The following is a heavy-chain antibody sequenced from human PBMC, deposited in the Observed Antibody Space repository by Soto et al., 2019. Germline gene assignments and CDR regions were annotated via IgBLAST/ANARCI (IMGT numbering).Heavy chain of an antibody. CDR2: ISSSSNNM. D-gene: IGHD1-1*01. V-gene: IGHV3-21*02. Sequence: EVQLVESGGGLVQPGGSLRLSCAGSGFTFSGYSMNWVRQAPGKALEWVSSISSSSNNMYYTDSVKGRFTMSRDNAKNSLYLQMNSLRVDDTAVYYCARDLASATGTFDYWGQGTLVTVSS. CDR3: ARDLASATGTFDY. CDR1: GFTFSGYS. J-gene: IGHJ4*02.